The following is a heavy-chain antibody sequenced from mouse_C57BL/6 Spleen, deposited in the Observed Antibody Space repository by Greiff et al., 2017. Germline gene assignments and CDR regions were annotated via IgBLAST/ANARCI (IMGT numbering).Heavy chain of an antibody. CDR3: ARLDSNPFAY. V-gene: IGHV5-17*01. D-gene: IGHD2-5*01. CDR1: GFTFSDYG. Sequence: EVKVVESGGGLVKPGGSLKLSCAASGFTFSDYGMHWVRQAPEKGLEWVAYISSGSSTIYYADTVKGRFTISRDNAKNTLFLQMTSLRSEDTAMYYCARLDSNPFAYWGQGTLVTVSA. J-gene: IGHJ3*01. CDR2: ISSGSSTI.